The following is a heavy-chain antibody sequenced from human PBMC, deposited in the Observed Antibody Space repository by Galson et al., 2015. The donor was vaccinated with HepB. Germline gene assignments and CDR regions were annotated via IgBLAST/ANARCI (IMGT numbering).Heavy chain of an antibody. V-gene: IGHV3-11*06. CDR1: GFTFSDYY. CDR2: ISSSSSYT. Sequence: SLRLSCAASGFTFSDYYMSWIRQAPGKGLEWVSYISSSSSYTNYADSVKGRFTISRDNAKNSLYLQMNSLRAEDTAVYYCARPARIVGAHDAFDIWGQGTMVTVSS. J-gene: IGHJ3*02. D-gene: IGHD1-26*01. CDR3: ARPARIVGAHDAFDI.